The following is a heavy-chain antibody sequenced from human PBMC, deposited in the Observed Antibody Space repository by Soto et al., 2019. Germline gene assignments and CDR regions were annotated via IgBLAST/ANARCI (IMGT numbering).Heavy chain of an antibody. CDR3: ARRTVTTPNFDY. Sequence: SETLSLTCAVYGGSFSGYYWSWIRQPPGKGLEWIGEINHSGSTNYNPSLKSRVTISVDTSKNQFSLKLSSVTAADTAVYYCARRTVTTPNFDYWGQGTLVTVSS. CDR2: INHSGST. D-gene: IGHD4-17*01. J-gene: IGHJ4*02. V-gene: IGHV4-34*01. CDR1: GGSFSGYY.